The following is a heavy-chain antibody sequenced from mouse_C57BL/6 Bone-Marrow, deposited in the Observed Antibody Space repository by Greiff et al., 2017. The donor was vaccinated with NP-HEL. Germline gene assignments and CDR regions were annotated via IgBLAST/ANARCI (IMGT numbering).Heavy chain of an antibody. Sequence: EVKLMESGGDLVKPGGSLKLSCAASGFTFSSYGMSWVRQTPDKRLEWVATISSGGSYTYYPESVKGRFTISRDNAKNTLYLQMSSLKSEDKAMYYCARKGEMNHFDYWGQGTTLTVSS. J-gene: IGHJ2*01. CDR3: ARKGEMNHFDY. CDR2: ISSGGSYT. CDR1: GFTFSSYG. V-gene: IGHV5-6*01.